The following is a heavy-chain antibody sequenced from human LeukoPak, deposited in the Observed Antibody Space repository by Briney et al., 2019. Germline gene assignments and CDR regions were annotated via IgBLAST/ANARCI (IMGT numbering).Heavy chain of an antibody. V-gene: IGHV4-34*08. Sequence: GSLRLSCAASGSTFSNAWMNWIRQPPGKGLEWIGEINHSGSTNYNPSLKSRVTISVDTSKNQFSLKLSSVTAADTAVYYCAGDLNSSSSPRDYWGQGTLVTVSS. D-gene: IGHD6-13*01. CDR2: INHSGST. CDR1: GSTFSNAW. J-gene: IGHJ4*02. CDR3: AGDLNSSSSPRDY.